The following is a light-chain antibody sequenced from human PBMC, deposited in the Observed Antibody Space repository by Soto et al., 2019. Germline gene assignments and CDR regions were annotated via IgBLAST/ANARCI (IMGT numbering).Light chain of an antibody. J-gene: IGKJ3*01. V-gene: IGKV3-15*01. CDR2: GAS. Sequence: EIVMTQSPATLSFSPGERVTLSCRASQSVSSNLAWYQQKPGQAPRLLIYGASTRATGIPARFSGSGSGTEFTLTISSLQSEDFAVYYCQQYNNWPSLFGPGTKVDIK. CDR3: QQYNNWPSL. CDR1: QSVSSN.